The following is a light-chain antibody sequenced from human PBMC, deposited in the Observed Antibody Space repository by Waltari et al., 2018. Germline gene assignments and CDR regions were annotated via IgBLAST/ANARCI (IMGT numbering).Light chain of an antibody. CDR2: EFS. CDR3: SSYTSSSTLVV. J-gene: IGLJ2*01. V-gene: IGLV2-14*01. Sequence: QSALTQPASVSGSPGQSITISCPGTSSDVGGYHYVSWYQQQPAKAPKLMIYEFSNRPSGVSNRSSGSKSGNTASLTISGLQAEDEADYYCSSYTSSSTLVVFGGGTKLTVL. CDR1: SSDVGGYHY.